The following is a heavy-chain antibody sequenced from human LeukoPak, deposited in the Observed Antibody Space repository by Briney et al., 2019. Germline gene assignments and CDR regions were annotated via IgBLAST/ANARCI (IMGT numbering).Heavy chain of an antibody. J-gene: IGHJ5*02. CDR3: ARGGHGSYVSVFGT. Sequence: SQTLSRTCGISGDSVSNNGASWNWIRQSPSRGLEWLGRTYYRTKWYYDYAVSVQSRSTINADTSTNQVSLQLNSVTPEDTAVYYCARGGHGSYVSVFGTWGQGTLATVSS. V-gene: IGHV6-1*01. CDR1: GDSVSNNGAS. D-gene: IGHD5/OR15-5a*01. CDR2: TYYRTKWYY.